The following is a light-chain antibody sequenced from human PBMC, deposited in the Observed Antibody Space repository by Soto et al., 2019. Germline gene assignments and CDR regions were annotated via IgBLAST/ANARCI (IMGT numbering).Light chain of an antibody. Sequence: DIQMTQSPSTLSASVGDRVTITCRASQSISTWLAWYQQKPGKAPKLLIYDASYLERGDPSRFSGSGSGTEFTLTISDLQPDDLATYYCQQYNSFWTFGQGTKVEI. CDR3: QQYNSFWT. CDR1: QSISTW. J-gene: IGKJ1*01. V-gene: IGKV1-5*01. CDR2: DAS.